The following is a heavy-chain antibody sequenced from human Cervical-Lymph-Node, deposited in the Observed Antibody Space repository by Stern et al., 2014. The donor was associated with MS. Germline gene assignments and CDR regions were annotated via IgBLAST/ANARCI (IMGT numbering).Heavy chain of an antibody. D-gene: IGHD2-2*02. V-gene: IGHV1-24*01. CDR2: FDPEYGET. J-gene: IGHJ6*02. CDR1: GDSLTELY. CDR3: VTREGGSRDYELLYRYGMDV. Sequence: VQLLESGAEVKKPGASVRVSCKVSGDSLTELYIHWVRQAPGKGLEWMGGFDPEYGETVYAPQFQGRVTVTEDTSADTAYMEMSSLRSDDTAVYYCVTREGGSRDYELLYRYGMDVWGQGTTVSVSS.